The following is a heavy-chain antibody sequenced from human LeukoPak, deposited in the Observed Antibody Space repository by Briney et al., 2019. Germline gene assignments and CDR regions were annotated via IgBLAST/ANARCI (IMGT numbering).Heavy chain of an antibody. CDR2: INPNSGGT. V-gene: IGHV1-2*02. CDR1: GYTFIRYY. D-gene: IGHD3-3*01. J-gene: IGHJ4*02. Sequence: GASVNVSCKASGYTFIRYYMHWVGQAPGKGRAWMGWINPNSGGTNYGQKFQSRVTMTRDTSISTAYMELSRLRSDDTAVYYCARDVPNDFWSNYYFYYFDYWGQGTLVTVSS. CDR3: ARDVPNDFWSNYYFYYFDY.